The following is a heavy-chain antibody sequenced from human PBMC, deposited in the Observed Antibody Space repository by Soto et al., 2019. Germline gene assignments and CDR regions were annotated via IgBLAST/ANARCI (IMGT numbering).Heavy chain of an antibody. Sequence: SETLSLTCTVSGGSISSSSYYWGWIRQPPGKGLEWIGSIYYSGSTYYNPSLKSRVTISVDTSKNQFSLKLSSVTAADTAVYYCARLIQLEWLLYPNWFDPWGQGTLVTVSS. V-gene: IGHV4-39*01. CDR1: GGSISSSSYY. CDR2: IYYSGST. D-gene: IGHD3-3*01. CDR3: ARLIQLEWLLYPNWFDP. J-gene: IGHJ5*02.